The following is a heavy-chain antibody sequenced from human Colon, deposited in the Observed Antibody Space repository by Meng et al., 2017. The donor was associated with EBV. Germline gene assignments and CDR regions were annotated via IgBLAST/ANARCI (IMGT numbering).Heavy chain of an antibody. CDR2: INHSGST. Sequence: QVQRQQWGAGLLTPPESLSLPCAAYGGSSSVYYRSWISQPPEKGLEWIGEINHSGSTNYNPSLKSRVTISVDTSKKQFSLKLSSVTAADTAVYYCARGPGGSYYLYYFDYWGQGTLVTVSS. CDR3: ARGPGGSYYLYYFDY. CDR1: GGSSSVYY. J-gene: IGHJ4*02. V-gene: IGHV4-34*01. D-gene: IGHD1-26*01.